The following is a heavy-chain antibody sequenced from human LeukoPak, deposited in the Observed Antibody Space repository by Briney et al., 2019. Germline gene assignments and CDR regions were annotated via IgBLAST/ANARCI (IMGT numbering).Heavy chain of an antibody. CDR2: ISSDGGKK. CDR1: GFTFSNYA. Sequence: GGSLRLSCAASGFTFSNYAIHWVRQAPGKGLEWVAVISSDGGKKYFADSVKGRFTISRDNSKNALYLQMNSLRAEDTAVYYCARGGFGELVGGRYDYFDYWGQGTLVTVSS. D-gene: IGHD3-10*01. CDR3: ARGGFGELVGGRYDYFDY. V-gene: IGHV3-30*14. J-gene: IGHJ4*02.